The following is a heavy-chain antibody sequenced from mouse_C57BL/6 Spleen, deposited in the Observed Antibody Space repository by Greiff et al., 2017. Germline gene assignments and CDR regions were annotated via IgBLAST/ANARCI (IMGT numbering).Heavy chain of an antibody. Sequence: QVQLQQSGPELVKPGASVKISCKASGYAFSSSWMNWVKQRPGKGLEWIGRIYPGDGDTNYNGKFKGKATLTADKSSSTAYMRISSLTSEDSAVYFCARLYAMDYWGQGTSVTVSS. CDR1: GYAFSSSW. J-gene: IGHJ4*01. CDR2: IYPGDGDT. V-gene: IGHV1-82*01. CDR3: ARLYAMDY.